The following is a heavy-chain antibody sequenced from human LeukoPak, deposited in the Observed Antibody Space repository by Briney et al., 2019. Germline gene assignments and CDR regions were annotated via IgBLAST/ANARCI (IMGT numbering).Heavy chain of an antibody. CDR1: GFTFSTYN. Sequence: PGGSLRLSCVASGFTFSTYNMNWVRQAPGKGLEWVSFIDASGNYIQYADSMKGRFTISRDNAQNLLFLQLNSLRVEDTAVYYCARDKGVAIRAYDIWGQGTMVTVSS. J-gene: IGHJ3*02. CDR2: IDASGNYI. V-gene: IGHV3-21*06. CDR3: ARDKGVAIRAYDI. D-gene: IGHD3-22*01.